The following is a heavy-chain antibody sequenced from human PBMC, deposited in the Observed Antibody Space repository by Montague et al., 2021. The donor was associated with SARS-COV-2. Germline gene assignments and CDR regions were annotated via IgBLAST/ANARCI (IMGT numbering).Heavy chain of an antibody. CDR3: ARDLGAVVVAAIKYYYYGMDV. V-gene: IGHV3-7*03. D-gene: IGHD2-15*01. CDR1: GFTFSSYW. Sequence: SLRLSCAASGFTFSSYWMSWVRQAPGKGLEWVANIKQDGSEKYYVDSVKGRFTISRDNAKNSLYLQMNSLRAEDTPVYYRARDLGAVVVAAIKYYYYGMDVWGQGTTVTVSS. J-gene: IGHJ6*02. CDR2: IKQDGSEK.